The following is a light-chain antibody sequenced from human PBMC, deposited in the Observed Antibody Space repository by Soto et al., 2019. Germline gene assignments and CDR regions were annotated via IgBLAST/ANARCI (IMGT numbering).Light chain of an antibody. CDR2: GAS. CDR3: QQYVSAPIT. V-gene: IGKV3-20*01. J-gene: IGKJ5*01. Sequence: EIVMTQSPGTLSVSPGERATLSCRASQSVSSSYLAWHQQKPGQAPGLLIYGASSRATGVPVSFSGSGSGTDFTLTISRLEPEDFAVYYCQQYVSAPITFGQGTRLEIK. CDR1: QSVSSSY.